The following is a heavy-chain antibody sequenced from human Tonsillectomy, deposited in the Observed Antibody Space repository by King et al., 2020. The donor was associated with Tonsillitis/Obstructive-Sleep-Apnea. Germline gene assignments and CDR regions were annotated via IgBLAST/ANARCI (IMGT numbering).Heavy chain of an antibody. CDR2: ISSDSSLT. J-gene: IGHJ6*03. CDR3: ARIYYYGSGSPSQNYMDV. Sequence: VQLVESGGGLVKPGGSLRLSCAASGFTFSDYYMSWIRQAPGKGLEWVSYISSDSSLTNSADSVKGRFTISRDNAKNSLYLQMKSLRAEDTAVYFCARIYYYGSGSPSQNYMDVWGKGTTLTVSS. CDR1: GFTFSDYY. V-gene: IGHV3-11*05. D-gene: IGHD3-10*01.